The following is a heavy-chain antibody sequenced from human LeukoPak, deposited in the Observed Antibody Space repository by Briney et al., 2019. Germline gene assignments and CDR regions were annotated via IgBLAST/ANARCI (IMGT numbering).Heavy chain of an antibody. CDR2: IWYDGSNK. D-gene: IGHD2-21*02. V-gene: IGHV3-33*01. CDR1: GFTFSSYG. Sequence: GRSLRLSCAASGFTFSSYGMHWVRQAPGKGLEWVAVIWYDGSNKYYADSVKGRFTISRDNSKNTLYLQMNSLRAEDTAVYHCARDFKLVVTEENGMDVWGQGTTVTVSS. J-gene: IGHJ6*02. CDR3: ARDFKLVVTEENGMDV.